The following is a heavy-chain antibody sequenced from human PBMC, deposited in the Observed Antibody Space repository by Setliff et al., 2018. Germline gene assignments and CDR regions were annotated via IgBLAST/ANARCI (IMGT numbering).Heavy chain of an antibody. CDR2: IRHDGNNK. CDR3: AKELIEVMMTGLEF. D-gene: IGHD3-22*01. CDR1: GFTFSNHG. V-gene: IGHV3-30*02. Sequence: LTCAASGFTFSNHGMHWVRQAPGKGLEWVAFIRHDGNNKYYKDSVRGRFTISRDNSKNTVYLQMNNLRPEDTAVYYCAKELIEVMMTGLEFWGQGTMVTVSS. J-gene: IGHJ4*02.